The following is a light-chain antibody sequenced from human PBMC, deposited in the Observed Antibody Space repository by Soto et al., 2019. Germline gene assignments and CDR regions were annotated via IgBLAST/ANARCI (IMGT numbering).Light chain of an antibody. CDR2: GAS. V-gene: IGKV3-20*01. J-gene: IGKJ1*01. Sequence: EIVLTQSPATLSLSPGERATLSCRASQSLSSYLAWYQQKPGQAPRPLIYGASSRSTGIPDRFSGSGSGTDFTLTISRLEPEDFAVYYCQQYGSSPWTFGQGTKVEIK. CDR3: QQYGSSPWT. CDR1: QSLSSY.